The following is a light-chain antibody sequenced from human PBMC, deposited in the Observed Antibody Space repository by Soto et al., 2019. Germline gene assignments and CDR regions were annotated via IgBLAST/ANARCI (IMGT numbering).Light chain of an antibody. CDR1: SSDVGGYNY. CDR3: SAYTSSSTVV. V-gene: IGLV2-14*01. J-gene: IGLJ2*01. Sequence: QSVLTQPASVSGSPGQSITISCTGTSSDVGGYNYVSWYQQHPGKVPKLMIYDVSNRPSGGSDRFSGSKSGNTASLTISGLQAEDDADYYCSAYTSSSTVVFGGGTQLTVL. CDR2: DVS.